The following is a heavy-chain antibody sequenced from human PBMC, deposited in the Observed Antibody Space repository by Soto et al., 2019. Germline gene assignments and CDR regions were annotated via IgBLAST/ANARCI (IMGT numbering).Heavy chain of an antibody. J-gene: IGHJ4*02. D-gene: IGHD6-19*01. CDR1: GFSLSTSGVG. CDR2: IYWDDDK. CDR3: AHRPGGYMSGWDNGYFDY. Sequence: SGPTLVNPTQTLTLTCTFSGFSLSTSGVGVGWIRQPPGKAQEWLAIIYWDDDKRYSPSLRSRLTITKDTSKNQVVLTMTNMDPVDTATYFCAHRPGGYMSGWDNGYFDYWGRGALVTVSS. V-gene: IGHV2-5*02.